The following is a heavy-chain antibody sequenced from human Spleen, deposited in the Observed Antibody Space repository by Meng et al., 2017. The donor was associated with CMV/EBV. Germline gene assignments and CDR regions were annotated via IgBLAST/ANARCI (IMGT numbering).Heavy chain of an antibody. CDR3: ARGLELGISGLFDY. J-gene: IGHJ4*02. Sequence: GSLRLSCAVYGGSFSGYYWSWIRQPPGKGLEWIGEINHSGSTNYNPSLKSRVTISVDTSKNQFSLNLSSVTAADTAVYYCARGLELGISGLFDYWGQGALVTVSS. CDR2: INHSGST. V-gene: IGHV4-34*01. D-gene: IGHD7-27*01. CDR1: GGSFSGYY.